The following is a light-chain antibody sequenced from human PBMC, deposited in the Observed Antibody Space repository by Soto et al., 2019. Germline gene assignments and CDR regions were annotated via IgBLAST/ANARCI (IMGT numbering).Light chain of an antibody. V-gene: IGKV1-5*03. CDR2: KAS. Sequence: DIQMTQSPSTLSASVGDRVTITCRASQSISSWLAWYQQKPGKAPKLLIYKASSLESGVPSRFSGSGSGTELTITISSLQPDDFETYYCQQYNSYSLTFGGGTKVDIK. CDR1: QSISSW. CDR3: QQYNSYSLT. J-gene: IGKJ4*01.